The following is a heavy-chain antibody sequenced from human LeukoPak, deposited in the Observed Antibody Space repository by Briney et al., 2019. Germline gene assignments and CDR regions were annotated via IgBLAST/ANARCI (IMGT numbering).Heavy chain of an antibody. D-gene: IGHD6-13*01. J-gene: IGHJ4*02. CDR2: IYTSGST. Sequence: SETLSLTCTVSGGSISSGSYYWNWIRQPAGKGLEWIGRIYTSGSTNYNPSLKSRVTISVDTSKNQFSLKLSSVTAADTAVYYCARGLSGTSWNYWGQGTLVTVSS. CDR1: GGSISSGSYY. CDR3: ARGLSGTSWNY. V-gene: IGHV4-61*02.